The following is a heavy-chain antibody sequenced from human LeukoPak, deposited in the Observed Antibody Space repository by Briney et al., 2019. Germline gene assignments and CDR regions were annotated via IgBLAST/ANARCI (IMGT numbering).Heavy chain of an antibody. CDR3: ARTRSGSYLFGY. D-gene: IGHD1-26*01. J-gene: IGHJ4*02. V-gene: IGHV1-2*02. CDR2: INPNSGGT. CDR1: GYTFTGYY. Sequence: ASVKVSCKASGYTFTGYYMHWVRQAPGQGLEWMGWINPNSGGTNYAQKFQGRVTMTRDTSISTAYMGLSRLRSDDTAVYYCARTRSGSYLFGYWGQGTLVTVSS.